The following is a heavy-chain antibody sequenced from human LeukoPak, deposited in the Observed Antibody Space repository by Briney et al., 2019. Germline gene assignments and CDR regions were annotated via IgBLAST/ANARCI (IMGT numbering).Heavy chain of an antibody. D-gene: IGHD6-19*01. Sequence: SETLSLTCAVYGGSFSGYYWSWIRQPPGKGLEWIGEINHSGSTNFNSSLKSRVTISVDTSKNQFSLKLSSVTAADTAMYYCAREDAVSSDDAFDLWGQGTMVTVS. CDR2: INHSGST. CDR3: AREDAVSSDDAFDL. CDR1: GGSFSGYY. J-gene: IGHJ3*01. V-gene: IGHV4-34*01.